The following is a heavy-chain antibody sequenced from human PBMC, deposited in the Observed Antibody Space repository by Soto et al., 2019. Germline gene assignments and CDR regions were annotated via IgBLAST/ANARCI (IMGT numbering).Heavy chain of an antibody. J-gene: IGHJ6*03. CDR3: ARDFKESQYYYYCMDV. D-gene: IGHD3-10*01. CDR2: ISSSSIYT. Sequence: PGGSLRLSCVVSGFTFSSYSMNWVRQAPGKGLEWVSSISSSSIYTYYADSVKGRFTISRDNAKNSVYLQMNSLRAEDTAVYYCARDFKESQYYYYCMDVWGKGTKVTV. V-gene: IGHV3-21*06. CDR1: GFTFSSYS.